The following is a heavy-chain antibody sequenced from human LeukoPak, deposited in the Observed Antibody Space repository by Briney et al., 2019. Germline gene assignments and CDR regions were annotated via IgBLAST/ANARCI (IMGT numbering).Heavy chain of an antibody. J-gene: IGHJ3*02. CDR2: INHSGST. Sequence: SETLSLTCAVYGGSFSGYYWSWIRQPPGKGLEWIGEINHSGSTNYNPSLKSRVTISVDTSKNQFSLKLSSVTAADTAVYYCATETPTGYSRWIEAFDIWGQGTMVTVSS. V-gene: IGHV4-34*01. CDR3: ATETPTGYSRWIEAFDI. CDR1: GGSFSGYY. D-gene: IGHD6-13*01.